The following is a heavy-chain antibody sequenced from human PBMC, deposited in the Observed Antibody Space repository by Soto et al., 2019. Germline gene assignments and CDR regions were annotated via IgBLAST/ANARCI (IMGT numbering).Heavy chain of an antibody. CDR1: GYTFTRYD. CDR3: ARTLYGDNVDY. Sequence: ASVKVSCKASGYTFTRYDISWMRQAPGQGLEWMGWISAHNGDTNYEQKFQGRVTMTRDTSTSTAYMELSSLRSEDTAVYYCARTLYGDNVDYWGQGTLVTVSS. V-gene: IGHV1-18*01. J-gene: IGHJ4*02. CDR2: ISAHNGDT. D-gene: IGHD4-17*01.